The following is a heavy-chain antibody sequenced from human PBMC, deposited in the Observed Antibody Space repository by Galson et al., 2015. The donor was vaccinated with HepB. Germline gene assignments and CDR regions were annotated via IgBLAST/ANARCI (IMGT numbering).Heavy chain of an antibody. J-gene: IGHJ6*02. CDR1: GYTLTELS. V-gene: IGHV1-24*01. Sequence: SVKVSCKVSGYTLTELSMHWVRQAPGKGLEWMGGFDPEDGETIYAQKFQGRVTMTEDTSTDTAYMELSSLRSEDTAVYYCATDFHLAAAGDYGMDVWGQGTTVTVSS. CDR3: ATDFHLAAAGDYGMDV. CDR2: FDPEDGET. D-gene: IGHD6-13*01.